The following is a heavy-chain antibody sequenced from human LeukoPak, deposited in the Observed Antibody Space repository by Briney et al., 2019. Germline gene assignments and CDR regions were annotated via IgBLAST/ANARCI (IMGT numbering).Heavy chain of an antibody. CDR2: IKQDGSEK. Sequence: PGGSLRLPCAASGFTFSSYWMSWVRQAPGKGLEWVANIKQDGSEKYYVDSVKGRFTISRDNAKNSLYLQMNSLRAEDTAVYYCARDNNYDFWSGPAAGYYYGMDVWGQGTTVTVSS. V-gene: IGHV3-7*01. CDR3: ARDNNYDFWSGPAAGYYYGMDV. D-gene: IGHD3-3*01. J-gene: IGHJ6*02. CDR1: GFTFSSYW.